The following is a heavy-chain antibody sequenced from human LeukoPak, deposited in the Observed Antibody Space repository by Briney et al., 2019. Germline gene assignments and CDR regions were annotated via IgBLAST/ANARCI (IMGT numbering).Heavy chain of an antibody. J-gene: IGHJ1*01. CDR3: ARHSPALLAYCGGDCYPAEYFQH. Sequence: SETLSLTCLVSGGSISGSHWSWIRQPPGKGLEWIGYIYYSGSTNYNPSLKSRVTISVDTSKNQFSLKLSSVTAADTAVYYCARHSPALLAYCGGDCYPAEYFQHWGQGTLVTVSS. V-gene: IGHV4-59*08. CDR1: GGSISGSH. CDR2: IYYSGST. D-gene: IGHD2-21*02.